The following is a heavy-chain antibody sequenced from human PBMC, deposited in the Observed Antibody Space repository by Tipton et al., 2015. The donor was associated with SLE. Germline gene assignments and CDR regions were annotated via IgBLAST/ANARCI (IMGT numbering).Heavy chain of an antibody. V-gene: IGHV4-34*01. J-gene: IGHJ3*01. CDR1: GGSFSGYY. Sequence: TLSLTCAVYGGSFSGYYWSWIRQPPGKGLEWIGEINHSGSTNYNPSLKSRDTRSVDTSKNQFSRKLSSVTAADTAVYYCAREGAYCAGNCYRALEFWSEGTLVTGSS. CDR2: INHSGST. CDR3: AREGAYCAGNCYRALEF. D-gene: IGHD2-21*01.